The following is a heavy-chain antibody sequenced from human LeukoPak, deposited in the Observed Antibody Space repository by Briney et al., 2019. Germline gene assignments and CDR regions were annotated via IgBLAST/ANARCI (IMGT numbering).Heavy chain of an antibody. CDR3: ATSPVTYFDY. J-gene: IGHJ4*02. D-gene: IGHD3-10*01. CDR1: GGSFSGYY. CDR2: INHSGST. Sequence: PSETLSLTCAVYGGSFSGYYWSWIRQPPGKGLEWIGEINHSGSTNYNSSLKSRVTISVDTSKNQFSLKLSSVTAADTAVYYCATSPVTYFDYWGQGTLVTVSS. V-gene: IGHV4-34*01.